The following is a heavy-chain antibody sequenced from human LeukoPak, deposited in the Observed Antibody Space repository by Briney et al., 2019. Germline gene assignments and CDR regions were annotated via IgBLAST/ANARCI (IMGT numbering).Heavy chain of an antibody. D-gene: IGHD6-19*01. V-gene: IGHV3-11*04. CDR3: ARSSGWYHRGPDYYYYYMDV. Sequence: GSLGLSCAASGFSFSDYYISWIRQAPGKGLEWVSYISSGGSTTYYADSVKGRFTISRDNAKNSLYLQMNSLRAEDTAVYYCARSSGWYHRGPDYYYYYMDVWGKGTTVTVS. CDR1: GFSFSDYY. J-gene: IGHJ6*03. CDR2: ISSGGSTT.